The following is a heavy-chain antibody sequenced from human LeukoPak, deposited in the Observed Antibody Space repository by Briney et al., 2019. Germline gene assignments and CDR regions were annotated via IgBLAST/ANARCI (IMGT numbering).Heavy chain of an antibody. CDR1: GGSFSGYY. V-gene: IGHV4-34*01. CDR3: ARTSSTVTHYFDY. CDR2: INHSGST. J-gene: IGHJ4*02. D-gene: IGHD4-17*01. Sequence: PSETLSLTCAVYGGSFSGYYWSWIRQPPGKGLEWIGEINHSGSTNYNPSPKSRVTISVDTSKNQFSLKLSSVTAADTAVYYCARTSSTVTHYFDYWGQGTLVTVSS.